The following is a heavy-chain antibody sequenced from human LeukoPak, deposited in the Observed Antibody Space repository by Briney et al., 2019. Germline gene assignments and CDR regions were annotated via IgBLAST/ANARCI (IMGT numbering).Heavy chain of an antibody. V-gene: IGHV3-23*01. CDR2: IGGRSGNT. Sequence: GGSLRLSCAASGLTFSNSAMSWVRQAPGKGLEWVSTIGGRSGNTYYPDSVKGRFSISRENSKNTLYLHMNSLRAEDTAIDYCAKGGQLWYFDYWGQGTLVTVSS. J-gene: IGHJ4*02. CDR1: GLTFSNSA. D-gene: IGHD5-18*01. CDR3: AKGGQLWYFDY.